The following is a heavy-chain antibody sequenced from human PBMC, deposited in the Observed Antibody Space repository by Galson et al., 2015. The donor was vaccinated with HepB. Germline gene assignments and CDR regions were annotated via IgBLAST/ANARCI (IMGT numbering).Heavy chain of an antibody. CDR3: ARDPGIAAAGTNVDY. Sequence: SLRLSCAASGFTFSSYEMNWVRQAPGKGLEWVSYISQSGWTTYYADYVKGRFTIARDNATNSLYLQMTRLRAEDTAVYYCARDPGIAAAGTNVDYWGRGILVTVSS. J-gene: IGHJ2*01. CDR1: GFTFSSYE. V-gene: IGHV3-48*03. CDR2: ISQSGWTT. D-gene: IGHD6-13*01.